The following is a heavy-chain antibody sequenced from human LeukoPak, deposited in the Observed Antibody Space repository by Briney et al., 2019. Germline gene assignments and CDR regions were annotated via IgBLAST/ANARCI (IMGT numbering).Heavy chain of an antibody. V-gene: IGHV3-30-3*01. CDR2: ISYDGNNK. J-gene: IGHJ4*02. CDR1: GFTFSSYA. CDR3: ARDGGWLQLLFYFDY. Sequence: GGSLRLSCAASGFTFSSYAMHWVRQAPGKGLEWVALISYDGNNKYYADSVKGRFTVSRDNSKNTLFVQMNSLKAEDTAVYYCARDGGWLQLLFYFDYWGQETLVTVSS. D-gene: IGHD5-24*01.